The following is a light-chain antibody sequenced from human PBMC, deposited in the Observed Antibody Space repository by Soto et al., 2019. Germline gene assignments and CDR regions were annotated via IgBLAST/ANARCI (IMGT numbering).Light chain of an antibody. CDR1: QSASSSY. V-gene: IGKV3-20*01. CDR3: HQYGSSPSYT. J-gene: IGKJ2*01. CDR2: GAS. Sequence: EIVLTQSPGTLSLSPGERATLSCRASQSASSSYLAWYQQKPGQAPRLLIYGASSRATGIPDRFRGSGSGTDFTLTISRLEPEDFAVYYCHQYGSSPSYTFGQGTKLEIK.